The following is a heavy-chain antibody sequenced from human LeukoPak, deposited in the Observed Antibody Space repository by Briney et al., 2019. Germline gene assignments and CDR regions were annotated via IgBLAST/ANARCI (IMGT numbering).Heavy chain of an antibody. CDR3: ARGIIGYYFDY. CDR1: GYTFTIYG. V-gene: IGHV1-18*01. CDR2: ISAYGNT. Sequence: GASVKVSCKTSGYTFTIYGISWVRQAPGQGLEWMGLISAYGNTNYAQNLQGRVTMTTDTPTSTAYMELRSLRSDDTAVYYCARGIIGYYFDYWGQGTLVTVSS. J-gene: IGHJ4*02. D-gene: IGHD2-15*01.